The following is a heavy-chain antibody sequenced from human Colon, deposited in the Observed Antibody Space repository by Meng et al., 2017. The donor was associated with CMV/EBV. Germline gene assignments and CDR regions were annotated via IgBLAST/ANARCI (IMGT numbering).Heavy chain of an antibody. CDR3: ARGRPNWSGVLDY. V-gene: IGHV1-18*01. D-gene: IGHD1-1*01. CDR2: ISGSTGYT. J-gene: IGHJ4*02. Sequence: QVHLVQSGAEVKGPGASVLVSCRSSGYTFTSYGINWVRQAPGQGLEWMGWISGSTGYTNRAQKFQGRVTMTTDTSTSTAYLALTSLTSNDTAVYYCARGRPNWSGVLDYWGQGTLVTVSS. CDR1: GYTFTSYG.